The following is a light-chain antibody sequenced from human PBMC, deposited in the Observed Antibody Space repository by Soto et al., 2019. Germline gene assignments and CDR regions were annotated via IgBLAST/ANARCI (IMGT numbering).Light chain of an antibody. V-gene: IGKV3-20*01. CDR3: QQYGSSPHLT. CDR1: QSVSSSY. Sequence: EIVLTQPPGTLSLSPGERATLSCRASQSVSSSYLAWYQQKPGQAPRLLIYGASSRATGIPDRFSGSGSGTDFTLTISRLEPEDFAVYYCQQYGSSPHLTFGGGTKVEIK. J-gene: IGKJ4*01. CDR2: GAS.